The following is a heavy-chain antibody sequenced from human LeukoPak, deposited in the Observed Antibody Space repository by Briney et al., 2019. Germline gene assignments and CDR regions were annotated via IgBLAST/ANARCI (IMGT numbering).Heavy chain of an antibody. Sequence: GESLQISCKGSGYSFTSYWIGWVRQKPGKGLEGMGIILSGDSDTRYSPSFQGQVTISADKSISTAYLQWSSLKASDTAMYYCARLGQQLVPGYYYMDVWGKGTTVTVSS. D-gene: IGHD6-13*01. CDR3: ARLGQQLVPGYYYMDV. J-gene: IGHJ6*03. CDR2: ILSGDSDT. CDR1: GYSFTSYW. V-gene: IGHV5-51*01.